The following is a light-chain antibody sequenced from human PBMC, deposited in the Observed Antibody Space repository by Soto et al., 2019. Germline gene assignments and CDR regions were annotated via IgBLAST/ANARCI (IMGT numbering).Light chain of an antibody. Sequence: QSVLTQPASVSGSPGQSITISCTGTSSDAVGYNYVSWYQQHPGKAPKLIIFDVSNRTSGVSNRFSGSKSGHTASLTISGLQAEDEADYYCSSYTSSTTRVFGTGTKLNVL. J-gene: IGLJ1*01. CDR2: DVS. V-gene: IGLV2-14*01. CDR1: SSDAVGYNY. CDR3: SSYTSSTTRV.